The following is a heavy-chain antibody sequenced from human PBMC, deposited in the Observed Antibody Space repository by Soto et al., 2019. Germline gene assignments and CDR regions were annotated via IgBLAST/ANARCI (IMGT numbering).Heavy chain of an antibody. V-gene: IGHV3-30*18. CDR2: ISYDGSDK. Sequence: SLRLSCAASGFTFNSYGMHCVRQAPGKGLEWVAVISYDGSDKYYADSVKGRFTISRDNSKNTLYLQMNSLRAEDTAVYYCSKELDGLQGLVDSSFCFDYWGQGTLVTVSS. CDR1: GFTFNSYG. J-gene: IGHJ4*02. CDR3: SKELDGLQGLVDSSFCFDY. D-gene: IGHD3-16*02.